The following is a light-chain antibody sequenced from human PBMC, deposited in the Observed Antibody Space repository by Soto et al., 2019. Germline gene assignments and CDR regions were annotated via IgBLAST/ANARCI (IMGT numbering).Light chain of an antibody. CDR2: NTK. J-gene: IGLJ3*02. Sequence: QTVVTQEPSLSVTPGGAVTLTCALNSGSVSTNHYASWYQQTPGQSPRTLIYNTKTRSSGVPDRFSGSILGSKTALTITGAQTDDESDYYCALYMGSGLWVFGGGTKVTVL. CDR3: ALYMGSGLWV. V-gene: IGLV8-61*01. CDR1: SGSVSTNHY.